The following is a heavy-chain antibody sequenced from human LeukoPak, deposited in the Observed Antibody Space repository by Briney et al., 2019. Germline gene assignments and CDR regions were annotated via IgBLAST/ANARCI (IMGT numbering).Heavy chain of an antibody. V-gene: IGHV3-13*01. J-gene: IGHJ3*02. CDR3: ARADVDTEGFDI. D-gene: IGHD5-18*01. CDR1: GFTFSSYD. Sequence: PGGSLRLSCAASGFTFSSYDMHWVRQATGEGLEWVSAIGTAGDTYYPDSVKGRFTISRENAKNSLYLQMNSLRAGDTAVYYCARADVDTEGFDIWGQGTMVTVSS. CDR2: IGTAGDT.